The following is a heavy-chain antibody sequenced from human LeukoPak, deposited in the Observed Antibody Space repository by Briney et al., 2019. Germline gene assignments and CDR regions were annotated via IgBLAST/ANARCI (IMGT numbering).Heavy chain of an antibody. CDR2: IIPIFGTA. CDR1: GGTFSSYA. J-gene: IGHJ4*02. V-gene: IGHV1-69*13. Sequence: SVKVSCKASGGTFSSYAISWVRQAPGQGLEWMGGIIPIFGTANYAQKFQGRVTITADESTSTAYMEPSSLRSEDTAVYYCAGGYSSSWYQGTADYWGQGTLVTVSS. D-gene: IGHD6-13*01. CDR3: AGGYSSSWYQGTADY.